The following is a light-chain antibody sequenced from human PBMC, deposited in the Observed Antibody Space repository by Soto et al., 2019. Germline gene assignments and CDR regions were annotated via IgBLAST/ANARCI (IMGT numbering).Light chain of an antibody. CDR3: QQRSNWPRT. CDR1: QSVGSY. Sequence: EIVLTQSPATLSLSPGERATLSCRASQSVGSYLAWYHQKLGQAPRLLIYDASNRATGIPARFSGSESETDFTLTISSLEPEDFAVYYCQQRSNWPRTFGQGTKVEIK. V-gene: IGKV3-11*01. J-gene: IGKJ1*01. CDR2: DAS.